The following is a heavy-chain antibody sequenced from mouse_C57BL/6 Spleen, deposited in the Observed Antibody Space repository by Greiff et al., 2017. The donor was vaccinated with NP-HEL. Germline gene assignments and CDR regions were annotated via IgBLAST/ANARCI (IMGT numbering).Heavy chain of an antibody. CDR1: GFTFSSYA. Sequence: EVQLVESGEGLVKPGGSLKLSCAASGFTFSSYAMSWVRQTPEKRLEWVAYISSGGDYIYYADTVKGRFTISRDNARNTLYLQISSLKSEDTAMYYCTRDSITTVVATDWYVDVWGTGTTVTVSS. V-gene: IGHV5-9-1*02. CDR2: ISSGGDYI. CDR3: TRDSITTVVATDWYVDV. D-gene: IGHD1-1*01. J-gene: IGHJ1*03.